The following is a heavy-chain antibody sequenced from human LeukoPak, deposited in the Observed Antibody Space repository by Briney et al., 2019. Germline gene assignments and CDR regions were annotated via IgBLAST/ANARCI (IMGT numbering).Heavy chain of an antibody. J-gene: IGHJ4*02. Sequence: GASVKVSCKASGYTFTSYYMHWVRQAPGQGLEWMGIINPSGGSTSYAQKFQGRVTMTRDTSTSTVYMELSSLRSEVTAVYYCARDRLNYYDSSELGYWGQGTLVTVSS. D-gene: IGHD3-22*01. V-gene: IGHV1-46*01. CDR1: GYTFTSYY. CDR2: INPSGGST. CDR3: ARDRLNYYDSSELGY.